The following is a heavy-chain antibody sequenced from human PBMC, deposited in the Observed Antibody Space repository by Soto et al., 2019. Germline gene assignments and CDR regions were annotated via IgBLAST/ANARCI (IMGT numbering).Heavy chain of an antibody. CDR1: GFTFDDYA. D-gene: IGHD2-15*01. J-gene: IGHJ6*02. Sequence: EVQLVESGGGVVRPGGSLRLSCAASGFTFDDYAMSWVRQAPGKGLEWVSTINWNGGSTGYADSVKGRFTISRDNATXXLYLQMNSLRAEDTALYYCARDPPYCSGGSCYSNYYYGMDVWGQGTTVTVSS. CDR2: INWNGGST. V-gene: IGHV3-20*04. CDR3: ARDPPYCSGGSCYSNYYYGMDV.